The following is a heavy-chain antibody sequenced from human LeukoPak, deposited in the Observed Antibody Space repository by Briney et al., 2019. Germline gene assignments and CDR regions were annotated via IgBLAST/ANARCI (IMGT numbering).Heavy chain of an antibody. D-gene: IGHD3-10*01. CDR3: ARDGRPLLWFGESYLDY. J-gene: IGHJ4*02. V-gene: IGHV1-69*13. CDR1: GGTFSSYA. Sequence: ASVKVSFEASGGTFSSYATSWVRQAPGQGLEWMGGIIPIFGTANYAQKFQGRVTITADESTSTAYMELSSLRSEDTAVYYCARDGRPLLWFGESYLDYWGQGTLVTVSS. CDR2: IIPIFGTA.